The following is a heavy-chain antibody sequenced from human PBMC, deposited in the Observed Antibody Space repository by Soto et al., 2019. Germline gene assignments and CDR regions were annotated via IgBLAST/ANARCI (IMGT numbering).Heavy chain of an antibody. CDR2: IYYSGST. D-gene: IGHD2-15*01. J-gene: IGHJ6*02. CDR3: ARDSITGGYCSGGSCYVGMDV. V-gene: IGHV4-30-4*08. Sequence: SETLSLTCTVSGGSISSYYWSWIRQPPGKGLEWIGYIYYSGSTYYNPSLKSRVTISVDTSKNQFSLKLSSVTAADTAVYYCARDSITGGYCSGGSCYVGMDVWGQGTTVTVSS. CDR1: GGSISSYY.